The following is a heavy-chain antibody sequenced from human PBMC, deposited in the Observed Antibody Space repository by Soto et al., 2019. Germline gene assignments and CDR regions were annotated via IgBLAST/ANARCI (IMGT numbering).Heavy chain of an antibody. J-gene: IGHJ4*02. CDR3: ARITMIGLVDFDY. D-gene: IGHD3-22*01. V-gene: IGHV4-34*01. Sequence: QVQLQQWGAGLLKPSETLSLTCAVYGGSFSGYYWSWIRQPPGKGLEWIGEINHSGSTNYNPSLKSRVTISVDTSKNQFSLKLSSVTAADTAVYYCARITMIGLVDFDYWGQGTLVTVSS. CDR1: GGSFSGYY. CDR2: INHSGST.